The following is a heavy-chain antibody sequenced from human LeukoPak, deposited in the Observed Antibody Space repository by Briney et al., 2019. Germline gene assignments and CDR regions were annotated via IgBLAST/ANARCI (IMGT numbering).Heavy chain of an antibody. Sequence: PGGSLRLSCAASGFTFISYWMSWVRQAPGKGLEWVANIRQDGSEKYYVDSVKGRFTISRDNAKTSLYLQMNSLRAEDTAVYYCARDLSGVTGYTYGRGIDYWGQGTLVTVSS. J-gene: IGHJ4*02. CDR2: IRQDGSEK. V-gene: IGHV3-7*01. CDR3: ARDLSGVTGYTYGRGIDY. D-gene: IGHD5-18*01. CDR1: GFTFISYW.